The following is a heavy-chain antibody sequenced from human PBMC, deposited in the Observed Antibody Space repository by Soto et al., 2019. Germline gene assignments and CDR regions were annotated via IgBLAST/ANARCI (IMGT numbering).Heavy chain of an antibody. CDR1: SDPTSTHT. Sequence: QVQLQESGPGMVKPSETLSLTCTVSSDPTSTHTWGWIRQTPGKGLEWIGYIYETGGTAYNPSLTCRVTTARDRTTKELALKLSPATAADTAMYHCVRQGIGPLPGLVDVWGRGTTVIVSS. V-gene: IGHV4-59*08. CDR2: IYETGGT. D-gene: IGHD3-10*01. CDR3: VRQGIGPLPGLVDV. J-gene: IGHJ6*02.